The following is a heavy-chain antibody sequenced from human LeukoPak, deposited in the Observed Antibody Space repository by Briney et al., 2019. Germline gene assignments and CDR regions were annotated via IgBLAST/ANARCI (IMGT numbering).Heavy chain of an antibody. D-gene: IGHD3-22*01. V-gene: IGHV1-8*03. Sequence: GASVKVSCKASGYTFTSYGISWVRQAPGQGLEWMGWMNPNSGNTGYAQKFQGRVTITRNTSISTAYMELSSLRSEDTAVYYCARGRGYTLGWFDPWGQGTLVTVSS. CDR1: GYTFTSYG. CDR2: MNPNSGNT. J-gene: IGHJ5*02. CDR3: ARGRGYTLGWFDP.